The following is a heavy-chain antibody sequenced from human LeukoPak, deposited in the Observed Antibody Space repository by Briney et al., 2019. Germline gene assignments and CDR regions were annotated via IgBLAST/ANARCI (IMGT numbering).Heavy chain of an antibody. Sequence: GASVKVSCKASGYTSTSYYMHWVRQAPGQGLEWMGIINPSGDSTTYAQKFQGRVTMTRDTSTSTAYMELSSLRSEDTAVYYCARANPGADDAFDIWGQGTMVTVSS. D-gene: IGHD1-14*01. CDR3: ARANPGADDAFDI. CDR1: GYTSTSYY. J-gene: IGHJ3*02. V-gene: IGHV1-46*01. CDR2: INPSGDST.